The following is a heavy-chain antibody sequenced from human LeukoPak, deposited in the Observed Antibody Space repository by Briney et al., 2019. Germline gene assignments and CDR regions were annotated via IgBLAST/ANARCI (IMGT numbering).Heavy chain of an antibody. D-gene: IGHD4-17*01. CDR2: ISGSSSYI. V-gene: IGHV3-21*01. Sequence: PGGSLRLSCAASGFAFSNYLMNWVRQAPGKGLEWVSSISGSSSYIYYADSVKGRFTISRDNAKNPLYLQMNSLRAEDTAVYYCARDGNDGDYSYWGQGTLVTVSS. CDR1: GFAFSNYL. J-gene: IGHJ4*02. CDR3: ARDGNDGDYSY.